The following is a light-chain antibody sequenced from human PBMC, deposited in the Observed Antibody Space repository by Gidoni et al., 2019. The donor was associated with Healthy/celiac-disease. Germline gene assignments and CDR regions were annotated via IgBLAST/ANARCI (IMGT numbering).Light chain of an antibody. CDR2: GNS. V-gene: IGLV1-40*01. CDR1: SSNIGAGYH. CDR3: QSYDSSLSGFYV. Sequence: QSVLTQPPSVSGAPGQRVTISCTGSSSNIGAGYHVPWYQQLPGTAPKLLIYGNSNRPSGVPDRFSGSKSGTSASLAITGLQAEDEADYYCQSYDSSLSGFYVFGTGTKVTVL. J-gene: IGLJ1*01.